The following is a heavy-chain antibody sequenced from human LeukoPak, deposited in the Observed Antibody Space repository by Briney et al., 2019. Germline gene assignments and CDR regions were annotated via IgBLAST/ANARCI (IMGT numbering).Heavy chain of an antibody. Sequence: PGGPLRLSCAASGFTFSSYWMSWVRQAPGKGLEWVANIKQDGSEKYYVDSVKGRFTISRDNAKNSLYLQMNSLRAEDTAVYYCARIRMASTFDAFDIWGQGTMVTVSS. J-gene: IGHJ3*02. D-gene: IGHD5-24*01. CDR1: GFTFSSYW. V-gene: IGHV3-7*01. CDR3: ARIRMASTFDAFDI. CDR2: IKQDGSEK.